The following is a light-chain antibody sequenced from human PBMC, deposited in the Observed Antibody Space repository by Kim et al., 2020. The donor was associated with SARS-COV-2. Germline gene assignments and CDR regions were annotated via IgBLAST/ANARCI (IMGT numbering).Light chain of an antibody. Sequence: GKTVIIPCPRSSGSISGDLVQWFQQRPGTSPTTVIYGNDVRPSGVPDRFSGFVDSSSNSASLTISGLKTEDEADYYCQSYHDNAWVFGGGTQLTVL. CDR1: SGSISGDL. J-gene: IGLJ3*02. CDR2: GND. V-gene: IGLV6-57*01. CDR3: QSYHDNAWV.